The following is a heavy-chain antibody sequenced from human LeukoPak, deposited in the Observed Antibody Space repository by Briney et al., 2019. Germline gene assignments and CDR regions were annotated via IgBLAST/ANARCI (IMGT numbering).Heavy chain of an antibody. Sequence: ASVKVSCKASGYTFTNYGISWVRQAPGQGLEWMGWISGYNGNTNYAQKVQGRVTMTTGTSTSTAYMELRNLRSDDTAVYYCARGGDCYSCYFDYWGQGTLVTVSS. D-gene: IGHD2-21*02. CDR2: ISGYNGNT. V-gene: IGHV1-18*01. J-gene: IGHJ4*02. CDR1: GYTFTNYG. CDR3: ARGGDCYSCYFDY.